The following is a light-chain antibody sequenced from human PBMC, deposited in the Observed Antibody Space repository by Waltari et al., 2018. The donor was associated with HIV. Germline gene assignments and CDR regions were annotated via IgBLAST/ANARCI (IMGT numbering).Light chain of an antibody. CDR1: EGVSSSY. CDR3: QQYDSSLTWT. J-gene: IGKJ1*01. V-gene: IGKV3-20*01. CDR2: GTS. Sequence: VLTQPPGTLSLSPGDRASLPCRASEGVSSSYLAWYQQTPGRAPRLLIYGTSSRATGIPDRFSVSGSGTDFTLTINRLEPEDFAVYYCQQYDSSLTWTFGQGTKVEI.